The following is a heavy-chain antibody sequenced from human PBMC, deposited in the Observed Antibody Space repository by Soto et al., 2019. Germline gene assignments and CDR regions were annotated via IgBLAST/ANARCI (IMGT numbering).Heavy chain of an antibody. CDR3: AKALSRDFSDFDY. CDR2: IYPGDSDT. D-gene: IGHD3-10*01. Sequence: PGESLKISCKGSGYSFTSYWIGWVRQMPGKGLEWMGIIYPGDSDTRYSPSFQGQVTISADKSITTAYLQWSSLKASDTALYYCAKALSRDFSDFDYWGQGTQVTVSS. J-gene: IGHJ4*02. CDR1: GYSFTSYW. V-gene: IGHV5-51*01.